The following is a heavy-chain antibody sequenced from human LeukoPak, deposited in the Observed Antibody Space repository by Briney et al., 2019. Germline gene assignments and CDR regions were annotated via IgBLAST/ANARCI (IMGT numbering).Heavy chain of an antibody. J-gene: IGHJ4*02. CDR2: IYHSGST. D-gene: IGHD3-10*01. V-gene: IGHV4-38-2*01. CDR3: ARVKITMVRGVQYPDY. Sequence: SETLSLTCAVSGYSISSGYYWGWIRQPPGKGLEWIGSIYHSGSTYYNPSLKSRVTISVDTSKNQFSLKLSSVTAADTAVDYCARVKITMVRGVQYPDYWGQGTLVTVSS. CDR1: GYSISSGYY.